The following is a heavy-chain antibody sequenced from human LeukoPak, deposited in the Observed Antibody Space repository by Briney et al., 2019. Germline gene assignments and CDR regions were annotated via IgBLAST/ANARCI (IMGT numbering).Heavy chain of an antibody. CDR1: GYSFTGYW. CDR3: ARRNYYDSSGYRYFDY. Sequence: GESLKISCKGSGYSFTGYWIGWVRQMPGKGLEWMGIIYPGDSDTRYSPSFQGQVTISADKSIGTAYLQWSSLKASDTAMYYCARRNYYDSSGYRYFDYWGQGTLVTVSS. V-gene: IGHV5-51*01. J-gene: IGHJ4*02. D-gene: IGHD3-22*01. CDR2: IYPGDSDT.